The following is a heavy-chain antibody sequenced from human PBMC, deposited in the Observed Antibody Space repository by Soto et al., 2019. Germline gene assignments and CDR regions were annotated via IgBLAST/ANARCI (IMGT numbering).Heavy chain of an antibody. CDR2: IYSGGST. CDR3: ARDPGGYCSGGSCYSVAFDI. V-gene: IGHV3-66*01. D-gene: IGHD2-15*01. CDR1: GFTVSSNY. J-gene: IGHJ3*02. Sequence: GGSLRLSCAASGFTVSSNYMSWVRQAPGKGLEWVSVIYSGGSTYYADSVKGRFTISRDNSKNTLYLQMNSLRAEDTAVYYCARDPGGYCSGGSCYSVAFDIWGQGTMVTVSS.